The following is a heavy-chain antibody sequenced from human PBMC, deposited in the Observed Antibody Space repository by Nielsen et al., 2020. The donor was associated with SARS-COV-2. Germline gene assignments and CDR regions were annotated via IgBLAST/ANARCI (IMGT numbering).Heavy chain of an antibody. CDR3: VRDSSVVIWSGYPVD. J-gene: IGHJ4*02. Sequence: SLKISCAASGFTFDDYAMHWVRQAPGKGLEWVSGMNWHSGSIVYADSVKGRFTISRDNAKNSLYLQMNSLRAEDTALYYCVRDSSVVIWSGYPVDWGQGTLVTVSS. D-gene: IGHD3-3*01. CDR1: GFTFDDYA. V-gene: IGHV3-9*01. CDR2: MNWHSGSI.